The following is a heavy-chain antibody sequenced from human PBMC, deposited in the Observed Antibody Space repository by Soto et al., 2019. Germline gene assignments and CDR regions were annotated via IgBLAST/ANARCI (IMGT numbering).Heavy chain of an antibody. J-gene: IGHJ6*02. Sequence: QVQLVESGGGVVQPGRSLRLSCAASGFTFSSYGMHWERQAPGKGLEWVAVIWYAGSNKYYADSVKGRFTISRDNSKNSLYLQMNSLRVEDMAVYYCASDSWIQVWLRSYSYYGMDFWGQGTTVTVSS. CDR2: IWYAGSNK. CDR3: ASDSWIQVWLRSYSYYGMDF. CDR1: GFTFSSYG. D-gene: IGHD5-18*01. V-gene: IGHV3-33*01.